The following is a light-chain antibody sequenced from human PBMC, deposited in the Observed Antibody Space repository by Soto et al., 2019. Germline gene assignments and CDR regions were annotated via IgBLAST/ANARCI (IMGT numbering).Light chain of an antibody. Sequence: QSALTQPRSVSGSPGPSVTISCTGTSSDVGGYNYVSWYQQHPGKAPKVMIYDVSERPSGVPDRFSGSKSGNTASLTISGLQAEDEADYYCCSYAGSPRYVFGTGTKLTVL. V-gene: IGLV2-11*01. J-gene: IGLJ1*01. CDR2: DVS. CDR1: SSDVGGYNY. CDR3: CSYAGSPRYV.